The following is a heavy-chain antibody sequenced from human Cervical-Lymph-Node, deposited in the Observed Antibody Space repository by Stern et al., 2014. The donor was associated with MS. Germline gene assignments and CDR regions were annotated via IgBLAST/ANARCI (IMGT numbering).Heavy chain of an antibody. CDR3: ARKLCSGGSCYFYGMDV. CDR1: GVTFSTYA. J-gene: IGHJ6*02. D-gene: IGHD2-15*01. Sequence: VQLVESGAEVKKPGSSVKVSCKASGVTFSTYAISWVRQAPGQGLEWMGGTIPIFGTANYAQKFQGRVTIIADESTSTVYMELSSLRSEDAAVYYCARKLCSGGSCYFYGMDVWGQGTTVTVSS. CDR2: TIPIFGTA. V-gene: IGHV1-69*01.